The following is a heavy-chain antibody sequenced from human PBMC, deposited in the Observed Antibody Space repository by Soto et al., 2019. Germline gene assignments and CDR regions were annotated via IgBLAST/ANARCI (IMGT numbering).Heavy chain of an antibody. V-gene: IGHV4-34*01. CDR1: GGSFSGYY. CDR2: INHSGST. J-gene: IGHJ4*02. D-gene: IGHD3-10*01. Sequence: SETLSLTCAVYGGSFSGYYWSWIRQPPGKGLEWIGEINHSGSTNYNPSLKSRVTISVDTSKNQFSLKLSPVTAADTAVSYCARGGGHRGLAYWGRGTRETGSA. CDR3: ARGGGHRGLAY.